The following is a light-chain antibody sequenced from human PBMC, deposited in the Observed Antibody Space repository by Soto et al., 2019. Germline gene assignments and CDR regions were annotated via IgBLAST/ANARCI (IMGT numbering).Light chain of an antibody. J-gene: IGLJ3*02. V-gene: IGLV1-40*01. CDR3: QAYYYSLTAFV. Sequence: QSVLTQPPSVSGAPGQRVTISCTGNNSNLGAGYDVHWYQQLPGAAPKLVIFGNRNRPSGVPERFSGSKSGTSASLAITGLHADDEADYYCQAYYYSLTAFVFGGGTKLTVL. CDR2: GNR. CDR1: NSNLGAGYD.